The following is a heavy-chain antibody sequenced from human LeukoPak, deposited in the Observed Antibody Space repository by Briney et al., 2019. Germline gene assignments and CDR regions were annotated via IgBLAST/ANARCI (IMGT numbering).Heavy chain of an antibody. V-gene: IGHV6-1*01. CDR1: GDSVSSNSVT. J-gene: IGHJ5*02. Sequence: SQTLSLTCAISGDSVSSNSVTWNWNRQSPSRGLEWLGRTYYRSTWYNDYAVSVRGRITVNPDTSKNQFSLHLNSVTPEDTAVYYCARRLTQYDCFDPWGQGILVTVSS. D-gene: IGHD2-2*01. CDR3: ARRLTQYDCFDP. CDR2: TYYRSTWYN.